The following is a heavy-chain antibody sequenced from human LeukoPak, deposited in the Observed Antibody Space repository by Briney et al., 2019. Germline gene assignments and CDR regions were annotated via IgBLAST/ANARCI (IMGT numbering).Heavy chain of an antibody. CDR2: INPNSGGT. D-gene: IGHD2-2*01. V-gene: IGHV1-2*02. CDR1: GYTFTYYY. Sequence: ASVKVSCKASGYTFTYYYIQWVRKAPGQGLEWMGWINPNSGGTNSAQKFQGRVTMTRDTSVSTAYMELSRLRSDDTAVYYCARDHCTSSGCYEYYYYGVDVWGQGTTVTVSS. J-gene: IGHJ6*02. CDR3: ARDHCTSSGCYEYYYYGVDV.